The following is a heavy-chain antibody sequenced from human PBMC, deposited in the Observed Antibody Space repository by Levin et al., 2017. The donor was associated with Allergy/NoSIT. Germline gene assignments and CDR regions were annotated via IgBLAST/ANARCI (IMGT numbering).Heavy chain of an antibody. V-gene: IGHV6-1*01. Sequence: SQTLSLPCAISGDSVSSNSAAWNWIRQSPSRGLEWLGRTYYRSKWYKDYAVSVKSRITINPDTSKNQFSLQLNSVTPEDTAVYYCARMYGDYEGGHDAFDIWGQGTMVTVSS. CDR2: TYYRSKWYK. CDR1: GDSVSSNSAA. J-gene: IGHJ3*02. D-gene: IGHD4-17*01. CDR3: ARMYGDYEGGHDAFDI.